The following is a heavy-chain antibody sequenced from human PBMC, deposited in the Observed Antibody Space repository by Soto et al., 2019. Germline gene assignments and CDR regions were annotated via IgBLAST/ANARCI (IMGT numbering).Heavy chain of an antibody. CDR3: ARGGRESNSNGASFDY. CDR1: GGTFASYT. CDR2: VVPKIGSR. J-gene: IGHJ4*02. D-gene: IGHD4-4*01. V-gene: IGHV1-69*08. Sequence: QVQLVQSGAEVKKPGSSVRVSCKASGGTFASYTINWVRQAPGQGLEWMGMVVPKIGSRKFVRKVQARRTLTADKSRRTAYLELCSLRSEVTAVYYCARGGRESNSNGASFDYWGQGTRVTVSS.